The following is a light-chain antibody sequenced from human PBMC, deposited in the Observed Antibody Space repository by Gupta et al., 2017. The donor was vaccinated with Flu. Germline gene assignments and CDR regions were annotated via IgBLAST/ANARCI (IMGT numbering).Light chain of an antibody. CDR1: SSNIGSNT. J-gene: IGLJ2*01. CDR3: AAWADSLNGVV. V-gene: IGLV1-44*01. CDR2: SNN. Sequence: SVLTQPPSASGTPGQRVTISCSGSSSNIGSNTVNWYQQLPGTAPKLLIDSNNQRPSGVPDRFSGSKSGTSASRAISGLQSEDEADDYWAAWADSLNGVVFGGGTKLTVL.